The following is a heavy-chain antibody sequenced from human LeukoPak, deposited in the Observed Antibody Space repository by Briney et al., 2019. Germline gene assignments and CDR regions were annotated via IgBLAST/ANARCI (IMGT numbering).Heavy chain of an antibody. Sequence: SGGSLRLSCAASGFTFSNYNMNWVRQAPGKGLEWVSAISGSGVSTFYADSVKGRFSISRDNPKNTLYLEMNSLRGEDTALYFCAKGGSLDIWGQGTMVTVSS. J-gene: IGHJ3*02. D-gene: IGHD3-16*01. CDR3: AKGGSLDI. CDR2: ISGSGVST. CDR1: GFTFSNYN. V-gene: IGHV3-23*01.